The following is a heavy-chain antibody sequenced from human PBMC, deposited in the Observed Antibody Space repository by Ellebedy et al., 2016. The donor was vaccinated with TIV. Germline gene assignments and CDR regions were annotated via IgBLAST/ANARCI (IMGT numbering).Heavy chain of an antibody. J-gene: IGHJ4*02. D-gene: IGHD3-22*01. CDR2: ISSSSSTI. CDR1: GFTFSSYS. Sequence: GESLKISCAASGFTFSSYSMNWVRQAPGKGLEWVSYISSSSSTIYYADSVKGRFTISRDNAKNSLYLQMNSLRAEDTAVYYCARSWAQLHYYDSSGYLWGQGTLVTVSS. CDR3: ARSWAQLHYYDSSGYL. V-gene: IGHV3-48*01.